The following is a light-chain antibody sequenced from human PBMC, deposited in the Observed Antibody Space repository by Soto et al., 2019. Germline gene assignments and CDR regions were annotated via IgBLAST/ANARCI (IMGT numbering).Light chain of an antibody. CDR3: QQYNNWPLFT. J-gene: IGKJ3*01. Sequence: EIVMTQSPATLSVSPGERATLSCRASQSVSSNLAWYQQKPGQAPRLLIYGASTGATGIPARFSGSGSGTEFTLTICSLQSEDFAVYYCQQYNNWPLFTFGPGTKVDIK. CDR1: QSVSSN. CDR2: GAS. V-gene: IGKV3-15*01.